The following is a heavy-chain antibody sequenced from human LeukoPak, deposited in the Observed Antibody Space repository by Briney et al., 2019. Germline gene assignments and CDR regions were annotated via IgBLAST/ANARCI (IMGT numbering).Heavy chain of an antibody. CDR2: ISSSSSYI. Sequence: GGSLRLSCAASGFTFSSYSMNWVRQAPGKGLEWVSSISSSSSYIYYADSVKGRFTISRDNAKNSLYLQMNSLRAEDTAGYYCARDRGTTVSVQGSYWGQGTLVTVSS. J-gene: IGHJ4*02. V-gene: IGHV3-21*01. D-gene: IGHD4-17*01. CDR3: ARDRGTTVSVQGSY. CDR1: GFTFSSYS.